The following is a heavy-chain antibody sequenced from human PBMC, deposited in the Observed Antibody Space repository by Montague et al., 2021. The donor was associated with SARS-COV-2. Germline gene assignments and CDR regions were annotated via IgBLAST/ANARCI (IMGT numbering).Heavy chain of an antibody. CDR3: ARETMTADAFDI. Sequence: SETLSLTCTVSGASVGSSDWGWIRLSPAQGLELMGYWYSVGSSDTNPSLTSRATISRDTSKNQFSLKVKPVTVADAAVYYCARETMTADAFDIWGQGTMVTVSS. V-gene: IGHV4-59*02. J-gene: IGHJ3*02. D-gene: IGHD1-14*01. CDR2: WYSVGSS. CDR1: GASVGSSD.